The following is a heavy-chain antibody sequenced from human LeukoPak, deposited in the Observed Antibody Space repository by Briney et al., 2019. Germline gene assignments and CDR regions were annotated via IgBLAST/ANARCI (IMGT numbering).Heavy chain of an antibody. CDR1: GTSISTSNW. D-gene: IGHD2-21*02. J-gene: IGHJ4*02. Sequence: PSGTLSLTCAVSGTSISTSNWWSWVRQPPGKGLEWIAEIYHGGSTNYNPSLKSRVTISVDRSKNQFSLKLRSVTAADTAVYYCASAPEGGDCCYFDYWGQGTLVTVSS. V-gene: IGHV4-4*02. CDR3: ASAPEGGDCCYFDY. CDR2: IYHGGST.